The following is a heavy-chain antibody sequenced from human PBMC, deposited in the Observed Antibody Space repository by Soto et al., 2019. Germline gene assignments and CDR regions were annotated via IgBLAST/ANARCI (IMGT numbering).Heavy chain of an antibody. Sequence: HPGGSLRLSCAASGFTFSSYGMHWVRQAPGKGLEWVAVIWYDGSNKYYADSVKGRFTISRDNSKNTLYLQMNSLRAEDTAVYYCASHAEGSSSHFDYWGQGTLVTVSS. CDR2: IWYDGSNK. D-gene: IGHD6-13*01. CDR1: GFTFSSYG. CDR3: ASHAEGSSSHFDY. J-gene: IGHJ4*02. V-gene: IGHV3-33*01.